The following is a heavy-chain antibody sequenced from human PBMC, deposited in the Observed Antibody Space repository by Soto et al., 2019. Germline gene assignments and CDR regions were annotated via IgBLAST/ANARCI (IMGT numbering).Heavy chain of an antibody. CDR2: INPSGGST. J-gene: IGHJ4*02. Sequence: ASVKVSCKASGYTFTSYYMHWVRQAPGQGLEWTGIINPSGGSTSYAQKFQGRVTMTRDTSTSTVYMELSSLRSEDTAVYYCARLCSSTSCYKSHVDYWGQGTMATVYS. V-gene: IGHV1-46*01. CDR1: GYTFTSYY. CDR3: ARLCSSTSCYKSHVDY. D-gene: IGHD2-2*02.